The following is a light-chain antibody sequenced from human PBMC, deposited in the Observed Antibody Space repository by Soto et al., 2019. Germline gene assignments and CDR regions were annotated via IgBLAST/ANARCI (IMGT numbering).Light chain of an antibody. J-gene: IGKJ1*01. V-gene: IGKV1-6*01. CDR1: QGISID. CDR3: LQDYNYPRT. Sequence: AIQMTQSPSSLSASVGDRVTITCRASQGISIDLGWYQQKPGKAPKLLIYAASTLHSGVPSRFSGSGSGTYFSLTISSLQPADYATYYCLQDYNYPRTFGQGTKVEIK. CDR2: AAS.